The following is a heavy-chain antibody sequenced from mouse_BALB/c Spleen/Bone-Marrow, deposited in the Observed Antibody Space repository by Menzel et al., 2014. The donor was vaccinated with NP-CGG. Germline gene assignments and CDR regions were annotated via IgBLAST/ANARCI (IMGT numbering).Heavy chain of an antibody. CDR3: AKHGGGYFDY. CDR1: GFSLTSYG. J-gene: IGHJ2*02. CDR2: IWNDGST. Sequence: QVQLQQSGPGLVSLSQSLSITCTISGFSLTSYGVHWVRQPPGKGLEWLTVIWNDGSTTYNSALKSRLTISKDNSKSQVFLKMNSLQTDDTGMYYCAKHGGGYFDYWGQGTSLTVSS. V-gene: IGHV2-6-1*01.